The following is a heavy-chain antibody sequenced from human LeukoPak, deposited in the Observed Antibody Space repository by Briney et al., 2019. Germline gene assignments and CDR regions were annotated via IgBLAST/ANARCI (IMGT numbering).Heavy chain of an antibody. CDR2: IKGDGIST. CDR3: AKDHYWSIDY. CDR1: GFTFSSYS. V-gene: IGHV3-74*01. D-gene: IGHD3-3*01. J-gene: IGHJ4*02. Sequence: GGSLRLSCAASGFTFSSYSMNWVRHAPGQGLVWVSRIKGDGISTNYADSVKGRFTISRDIAKNTLCLQMNSLRAEDTGVYYCAKDHYWSIDYWGRGTLVTVSS.